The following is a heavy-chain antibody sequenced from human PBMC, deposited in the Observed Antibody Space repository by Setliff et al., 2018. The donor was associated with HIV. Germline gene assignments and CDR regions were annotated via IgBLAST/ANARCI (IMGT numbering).Heavy chain of an antibody. CDR3: ARETYDYVWGTYRYRPRHFAY. Sequence: TLSLTCTVSGGSISSGSYYCSWIRQPAGKGLEWIGRIYTSGSTNYNPSLKSRGSISVDTSKNRFSLKLSPVTAADTAVYYCARETYDYVWGTYRYRPRHFAYWGQGTLVTVSS. CDR2: IYTSGST. CDR1: GGSISSGSYY. J-gene: IGHJ4*02. V-gene: IGHV4-61*02. D-gene: IGHD3-16*02.